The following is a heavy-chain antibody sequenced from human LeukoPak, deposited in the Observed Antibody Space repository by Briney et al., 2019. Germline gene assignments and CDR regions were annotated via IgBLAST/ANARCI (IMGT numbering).Heavy chain of an antibody. CDR1: RGSISSGDYY. D-gene: IGHD3-10*01. J-gene: IGHJ6*03. CDR2: IYYSGST. CDR3: ARYYYGSGSYYHVAYYLYMDV. V-gene: IGHV4-30-4*08. Sequence: SETLSLTCTVSRGSISSGDYYWRWIRQPPRKGLEWVGYIYYSGSTYHNPSLQNRATISVDTSKNQFSLKLSPVTAADTAVYYCARYYYGSGSYYHVAYYLYMDVGGKGTTVTVS.